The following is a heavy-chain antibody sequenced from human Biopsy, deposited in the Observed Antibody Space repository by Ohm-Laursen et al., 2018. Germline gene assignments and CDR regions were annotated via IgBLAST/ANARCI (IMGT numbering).Heavy chain of an antibody. Sequence: TLSLPCTVSGVSINGGRYYWNWIRHHPGKGLERIGYIFFSANTYYNLSLKSRVTISVDTSKNQFSLKLSSVTAADTAVYYCARHGSGDYFPTFFDFWGQGALVTVSS. D-gene: IGHD5-12*01. CDR1: GVSINGGRYY. CDR3: ARHGSGDYFPTFFDF. J-gene: IGHJ4*02. CDR2: IFFSANT. V-gene: IGHV4-31*03.